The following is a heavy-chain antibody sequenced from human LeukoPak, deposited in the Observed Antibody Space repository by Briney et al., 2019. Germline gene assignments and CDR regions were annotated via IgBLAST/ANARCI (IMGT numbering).Heavy chain of an antibody. CDR1: GYSISRGYS. J-gene: IGHJ6*03. V-gene: IGHV4-38-2*01. Sequence: SETLSLTCAVSGYSISRGYSWAWVRQPPGKGLEWIGSFHHSGSTFYNPSLKSRVTISADRSKNQFSLRLSSVTAADTAVYYCGRVQRGNYYYYYMDVWGKGTTVIVSS. CDR2: FHHSGST. CDR3: GRVQRGNYYYYYMDV.